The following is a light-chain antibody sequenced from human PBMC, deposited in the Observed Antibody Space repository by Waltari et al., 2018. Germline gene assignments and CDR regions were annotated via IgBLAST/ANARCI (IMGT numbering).Light chain of an antibody. Sequence: EIVLTQSPATMSLSPGQRAALSCRASQDVNEYIDWYQQKPGQPPRLLIYDASKRATGIPDRFSGSGAGTDFTLTISTLEPEDFGVYYCQQRYAFGGGTKVEI. J-gene: IGKJ4*01. CDR1: QDVNEY. CDR2: DAS. V-gene: IGKV3-11*01. CDR3: QQRYA.